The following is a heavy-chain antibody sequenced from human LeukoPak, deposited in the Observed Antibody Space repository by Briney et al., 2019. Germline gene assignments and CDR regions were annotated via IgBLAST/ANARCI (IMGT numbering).Heavy chain of an antibody. Sequence: GGSLRLSCAASGFTFSSYAMHWVRQAPGKGLEWVAVISYDGSNKYYADSVKGRFTISRDNSKNTLYLQVNSLRAEDTAVYYCARDPTWFGELLSLPFDYWGQGTLVTVSS. V-gene: IGHV3-30*04. CDR1: GFTFSSYA. J-gene: IGHJ4*02. D-gene: IGHD3-10*01. CDR3: ARDPTWFGELLSLPFDY. CDR2: ISYDGSNK.